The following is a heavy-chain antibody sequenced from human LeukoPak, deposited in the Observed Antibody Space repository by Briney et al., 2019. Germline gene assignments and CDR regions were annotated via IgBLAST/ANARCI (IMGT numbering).Heavy chain of an antibody. V-gene: IGHV1-69*04. J-gene: IGHJ5*02. Sequence: ASVKVSCKASGGTFSSYAISCVRQAPGQGLEWMGRIIPILGIANYAQKFQGRVTITADKSTSTAYMELSSLRSEDTAVYYCARGSQSTYWFDPWGQGTLVTVSS. CDR1: GGTFSSYA. CDR3: ARGSQSTYWFDP. CDR2: IIPILGIA.